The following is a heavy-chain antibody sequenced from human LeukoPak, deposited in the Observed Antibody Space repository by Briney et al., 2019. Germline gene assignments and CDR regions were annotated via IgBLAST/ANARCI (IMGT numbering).Heavy chain of an antibody. Sequence: GGSLRLSCAASGFTFNNYAMSWVRQAPGKGLEWVAVISYDGSNKYYADSVKGRFTISRDNSKNTLYLQMNSLRAEDTAVYYCARVEYSYGSIIDYWGQGTLVTVSS. D-gene: IGHD5-18*01. CDR2: ISYDGSNK. J-gene: IGHJ4*02. CDR3: ARVEYSYGSIIDY. V-gene: IGHV3-30*04. CDR1: GFTFNNYA.